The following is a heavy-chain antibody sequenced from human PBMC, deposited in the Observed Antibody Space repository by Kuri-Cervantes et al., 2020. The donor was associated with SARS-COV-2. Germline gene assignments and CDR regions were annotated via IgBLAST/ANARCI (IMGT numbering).Heavy chain of an antibody. CDR1: GFTFSAFT. D-gene: IGHD6-6*01. J-gene: IGHJ4*02. CDR3: AKRTSTGEYSIPSGPLDY. CDR2: ISGSGGST. V-gene: IGHV3-23*01. Sequence: GGSLRLSCAASGFTFSAFTISWVRQAPGKGLEWVSAISGSGGSTYYADSMKGRFTISRDNSKNTLYLQMNSLRAEDTAVYYCAKRTSTGEYSIPSGPLDYWGQGTLVTVSS.